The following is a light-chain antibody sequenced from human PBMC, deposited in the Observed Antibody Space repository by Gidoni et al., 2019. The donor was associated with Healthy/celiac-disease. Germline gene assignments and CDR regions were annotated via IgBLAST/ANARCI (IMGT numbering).Light chain of an antibody. J-gene: IGLJ1*01. CDR1: SSAVGSDNL. Sequence: QSALTQPASVSGSPGQSITIYCTGTSSAVGSDNLVSWYQQHPGKAHKLMIYEGSKRPSGVSNRFSGSKSGNTASLTISGLQAEDEADYYCCSYAGSSTLVFGTGTKVTVL. CDR2: EGS. CDR3: CSYAGSSTLV. V-gene: IGLV2-23*01.